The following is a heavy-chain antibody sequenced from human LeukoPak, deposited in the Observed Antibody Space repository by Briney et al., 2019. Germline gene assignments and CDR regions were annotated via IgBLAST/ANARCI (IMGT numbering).Heavy chain of an antibody. Sequence: PGGSLRLSCVASGFTFSHAWMSWVRQAPGKGLEYVSAISSNGGSTYYANSVKGRFTISRDNSKNTLYLQMGSLRAEDMAVYYCARCCSGGEYYFDYWGQGTLVTVSS. CDR2: ISSNGGST. CDR3: ARCCSGGEYYFDY. J-gene: IGHJ4*02. D-gene: IGHD2-15*01. CDR1: GFTFSHAW. V-gene: IGHV3-64*01.